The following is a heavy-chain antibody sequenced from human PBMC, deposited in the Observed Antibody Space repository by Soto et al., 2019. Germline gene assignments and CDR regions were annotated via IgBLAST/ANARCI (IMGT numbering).Heavy chain of an antibody. CDR1: GFTFSSYA. CDR2: ISGSGGST. J-gene: IGHJ4*02. CDR3: AKDPIYCTNGVCYEFDY. V-gene: IGHV3-23*01. Sequence: GGSLRLSCAASGFTFSSYAMSWVRQAPGKGLEWVSAISGSGGSTYYADSVKGRFTISRDNSKNTLYLQMNSLRAEDTAVYYCAKDPIYCTNGVCYEFDYWGQGTLVTVSS. D-gene: IGHD2-8*01.